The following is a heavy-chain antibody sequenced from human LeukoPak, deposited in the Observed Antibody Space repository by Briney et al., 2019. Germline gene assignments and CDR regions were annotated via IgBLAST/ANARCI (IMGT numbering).Heavy chain of an antibody. D-gene: IGHD3-22*01. J-gene: IGHJ4*02. CDR1: GFTVSSNY. CDR3: ARDPRYDSSGY. V-gene: IGHV3-53*01. Sequence: PGGSLRLSCAASGFTVSSNYMSWVRQAPGKGLEWVSVIYSGGSTYYADSVKGRFTISRDNSKNTLYLQMNSLRAEDTAAYYCARDPRYDSSGYWGQGTLVTVSS. CDR2: IYSGGST.